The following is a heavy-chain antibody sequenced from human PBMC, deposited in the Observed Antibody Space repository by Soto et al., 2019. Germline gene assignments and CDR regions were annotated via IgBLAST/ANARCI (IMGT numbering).Heavy chain of an antibody. D-gene: IGHD2-15*01. CDR3: GHSKGLRRRRTGREHGLDY. J-gene: IGHJ4*02. V-gene: IGHV2-5*02. Sequence: FAPALGSAAQSVALACTFWGLSFSTSGVGVGWIRQSPGKALEWLAMIYWDGDKRYSPSLKSRLTITKDTSKNQVVLTMTNMDPVGTATYYCGHSKGLRRRRTGREHGLDYWGERTLGT. CDR2: IYWDGDK. CDR1: GLSFSTSGVG.